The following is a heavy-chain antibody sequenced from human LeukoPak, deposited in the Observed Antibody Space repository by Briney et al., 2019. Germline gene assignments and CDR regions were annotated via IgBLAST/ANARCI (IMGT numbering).Heavy chain of an antibody. Sequence: SETLSLTCTVSGGSISSYYWSWIRQPPGKGLEWIGEINHSGSTNYNPSLKSRVTISVDTSKNQFSLKLSSVTAADTAVYYCARVIVVDAFDIWGQGTMVTVSS. D-gene: IGHD2-15*01. V-gene: IGHV4-34*01. J-gene: IGHJ3*02. CDR3: ARVIVVDAFDI. CDR2: INHSGST. CDR1: GGSISSYY.